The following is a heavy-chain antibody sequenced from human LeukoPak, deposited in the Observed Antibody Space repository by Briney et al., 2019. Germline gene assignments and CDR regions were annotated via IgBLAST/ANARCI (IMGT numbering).Heavy chain of an antibody. CDR3: ARHGIVGSDEAFDI. CDR1: GGSISSSSYY. D-gene: IGHD1-26*01. J-gene: IGHJ3*02. Sequence: SETLSLTCTVSGGSISSSSYYWGWIRQPPGKGLEWIGSIYYSGSTYYNPSLKSRVTISVDTSKNQFSLKLSSVTAADTAVYHCARHGIVGSDEAFDIWGQGTMVTVSS. CDR2: IYYSGST. V-gene: IGHV4-39*01.